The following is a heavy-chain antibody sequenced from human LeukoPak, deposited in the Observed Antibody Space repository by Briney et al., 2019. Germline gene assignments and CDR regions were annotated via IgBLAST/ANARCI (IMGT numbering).Heavy chain of an antibody. J-gene: IGHJ4*02. D-gene: IGHD5-18*01. CDR2: INSDGSTT. CDR1: GFTFSSYW. V-gene: IGHV3-74*01. CDR3: ARGYSSGYRIDY. Sequence: GGSLRLSCAASGFTFSSYWMHWVRQAPGKGLVWVSRINSDGSTTSYADSVKGRFTISSDNAKKTLYLQMNSLRAEDTAIYYCARGYSSGYRIDYWGQGTLVTVSS.